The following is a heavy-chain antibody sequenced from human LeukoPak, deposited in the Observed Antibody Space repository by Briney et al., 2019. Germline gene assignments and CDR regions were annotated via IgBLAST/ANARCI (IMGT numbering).Heavy chain of an antibody. CDR1: GGSISSFY. Sequence: SETLSLTCTVSGGSISSFYWSWIRQPPGKGLEWIGYIYYSGTTNYNPSLKSRITISVDTSKNQFSLRLSSVTAADTAVYYCARDSSLVVANTFDYWGQGTLVTVSS. CDR2: IYYSGTT. CDR3: ARDSSLVVANTFDY. J-gene: IGHJ4*02. D-gene: IGHD5-12*01. V-gene: IGHV4-59*12.